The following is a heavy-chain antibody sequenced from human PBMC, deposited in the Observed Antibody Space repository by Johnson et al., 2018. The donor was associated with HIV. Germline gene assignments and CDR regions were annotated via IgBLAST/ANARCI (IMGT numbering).Heavy chain of an antibody. D-gene: IGHD7-27*01. CDR3: AKENHGANWGSDAFDI. V-gene: IGHV3-23*04. J-gene: IGHJ3*02. CDR2: ISGSGGST. Sequence: VQLVESGGGLVQPGGSLRLSCAASGFTFSSYWMHWVRQAPGKGLVWVSAISGSGGSTYYADSVKGRFTISRDNSKHTRDLQMNSLRAEDTAVYYCAKENHGANWGSDAFDIWGQGTMVTVSS. CDR1: GFTFSSYW.